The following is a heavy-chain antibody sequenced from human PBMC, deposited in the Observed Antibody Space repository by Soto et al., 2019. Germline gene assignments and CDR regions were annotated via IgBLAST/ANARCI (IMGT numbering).Heavy chain of an antibody. J-gene: IGHJ4*02. D-gene: IGHD3-22*01. V-gene: IGHV5-51*01. Sequence: PGESLKISCKGSGYSFTSYWIGWVRQMPGKGLEWMGIIYPGDSDTRYSPSFQGQVTISADKSISTAYLQWSSLKASDTAMYYCARHRDDSSGYLTFDYWGQGTLVTVSS. CDR2: IYPGDSDT. CDR3: ARHRDDSSGYLTFDY. CDR1: GYSFTSYW.